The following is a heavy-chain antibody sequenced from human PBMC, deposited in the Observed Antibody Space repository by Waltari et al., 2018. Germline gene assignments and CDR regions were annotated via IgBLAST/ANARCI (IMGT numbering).Heavy chain of an antibody. CDR3: ARYGSGSYYPNYYYGMDA. D-gene: IGHD3-10*01. V-gene: IGHV1-69*01. CDR2: ITPIFGTA. Sequence: QVQLVQSGAEVKKPGSSVTLSCKASGGRFSSYAFSWVRAAPGTGLGWMGGITPIFGTANYAQKFQGRVTITADESTSTAYMELSSLRSEDTAVYYCARYGSGSYYPNYYYGMDAWGQGTTVTVSS. J-gene: IGHJ6*02. CDR1: GGRFSSYA.